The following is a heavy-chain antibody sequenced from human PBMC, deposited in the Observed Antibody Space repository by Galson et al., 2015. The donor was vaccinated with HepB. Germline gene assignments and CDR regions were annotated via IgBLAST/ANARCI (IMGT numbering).Heavy chain of an antibody. V-gene: IGHV1-69*06. Sequence: SVKVSCKASGGTFSSYAISWVRQAPGQGLEWMGGIIPIFGTANYAQKFQGRVTITADKSTSTAYMELSSLRSEDTAVYYCARVGYYGSGTIQEEGYYGMDVWGQGTTVTVSS. J-gene: IGHJ6*02. CDR2: IIPIFGTA. CDR1: GGTFSSYA. D-gene: IGHD3-10*01. CDR3: ARVGYYGSGTIQEEGYYGMDV.